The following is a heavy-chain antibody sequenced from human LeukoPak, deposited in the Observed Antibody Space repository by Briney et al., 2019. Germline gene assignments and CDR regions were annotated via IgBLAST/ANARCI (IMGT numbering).Heavy chain of an antibody. Sequence: GGSLRLSCAASGFTFSSYAMSWVRQALGKGLEWVSAISGSGGSTYYADSVKGRFTISRDNSKNTLYLQMNSLRAEDTAVYYCAKGGVGLSSSWYIFDYWGQGTLVTVSS. CDR1: GFTFSSYA. CDR2: ISGSGGST. CDR3: AKGGVGLSSSWYIFDY. J-gene: IGHJ4*02. D-gene: IGHD6-13*01. V-gene: IGHV3-23*01.